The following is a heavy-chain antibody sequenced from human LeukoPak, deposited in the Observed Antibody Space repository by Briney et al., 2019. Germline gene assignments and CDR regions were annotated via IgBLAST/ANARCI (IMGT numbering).Heavy chain of an antibody. CDR1: GFTFSSYS. D-gene: IGHD3-10*01. Sequence: PGGSLRLSCAASGFTFSSYSMNWVRQAPGKGLEWVSYISSSSSTIYYADSVKGRFTISRDNAKNSLYLQMNSLRAEDTAVYYCARDVPSYGSGSYDYWGQGTLVTVSS. CDR2: ISSSSSTI. V-gene: IGHV3-48*04. CDR3: ARDVPSYGSGSYDY. J-gene: IGHJ4*02.